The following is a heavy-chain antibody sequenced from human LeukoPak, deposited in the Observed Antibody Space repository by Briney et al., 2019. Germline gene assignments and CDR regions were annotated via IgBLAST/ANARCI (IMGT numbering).Heavy chain of an antibody. CDR2: ISYSGTT. V-gene: IGHV4-59*01. J-gene: IGHJ4*02. Sequence: SETLSLTCTVSGGSISSYYWSWIRQPPGKGLEWIGYISYSGTTNYNPSLKSRVTISVATSNNQFSLKLNSVTATDTAVYYCSRGGGPWFGEWNYWGQGTLVTVSS. D-gene: IGHD3-10*01. CDR1: GGSISSYY. CDR3: SRGGGPWFGEWNY.